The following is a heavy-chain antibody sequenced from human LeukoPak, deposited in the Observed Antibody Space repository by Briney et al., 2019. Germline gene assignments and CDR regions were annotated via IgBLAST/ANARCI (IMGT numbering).Heavy chain of an antibody. Sequence: ASVKVSCKASGYTFTSYGISWVRQAPGQGLEWMGWISAYNGNTNYAQKLQGRVTMTTDTSTSTAYMELRSLRSDDTAVYYCARDPAFPIVVVPAAISGYYYYGMDVWGQGTTVTVSS. CDR2: ISAYNGNT. CDR1: GYTFTSYG. J-gene: IGHJ6*02. CDR3: ARDPAFPIVVVPAAISGYYYYGMDV. D-gene: IGHD2-2*01. V-gene: IGHV1-18*01.